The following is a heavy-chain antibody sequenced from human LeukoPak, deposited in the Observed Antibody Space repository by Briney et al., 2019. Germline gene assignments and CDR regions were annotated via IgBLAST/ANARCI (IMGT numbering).Heavy chain of an antibody. CDR1: GFTVSSNY. CDR3: AKDGCSSTSCYYYYYYYMDV. D-gene: IGHD2-2*01. V-gene: IGHV3-53*05. J-gene: IGHJ6*03. CDR2: IYSGGST. Sequence: GGSLRLSCAASGFTVSSNYMSWVRQAPGKGLEWVSVIYSGGSTYYADSVKGRFTISRDNSKNTLYLQMNSLRAEDTAVYYCAKDGCSSTSCYYYYYYYMDVWGKGTTVTVSS.